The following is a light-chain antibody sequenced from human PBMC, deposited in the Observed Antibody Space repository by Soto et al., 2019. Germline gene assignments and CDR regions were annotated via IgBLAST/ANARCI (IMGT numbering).Light chain of an antibody. CDR3: QQYGGSPFT. V-gene: IGKV3-20*01. J-gene: IGKJ2*01. CDR1: QSIFNNY. CDR2: GAS. Sequence: EIVLTQSPGTLSLSPRERATLSCRASQSIFNNYLAWYQQKPGQAPRLLVYGASFRATGIPDRFSGSGSGTDFTLTISRLEPEAFAVYYCQQYGGSPFTFGQGTRLEIK.